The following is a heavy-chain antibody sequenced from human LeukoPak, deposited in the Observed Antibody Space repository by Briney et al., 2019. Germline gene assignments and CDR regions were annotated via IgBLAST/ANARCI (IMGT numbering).Heavy chain of an antibody. V-gene: IGHV1-2*02. J-gene: IGHJ3*02. CDR2: INPNSGGT. Sequence: ASVKVSCKASGYTFTGYYMHWVRQAPGQGVEWMGWINPNSGGTNYAQKFQGRVTMTRDTSISTAYMELSRLTSDDTAVYYCARGGYTGLEAFDIWGQGTMVTVSS. D-gene: IGHD5-12*01. CDR1: GYTFTGYY. CDR3: ARGGYTGLEAFDI.